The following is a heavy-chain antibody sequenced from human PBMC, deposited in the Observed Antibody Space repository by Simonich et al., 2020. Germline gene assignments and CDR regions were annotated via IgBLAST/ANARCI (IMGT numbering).Heavy chain of an antibody. CDR2: INPTSGGT. CDR1: GYTFTGYY. Sequence: QVQLVQSGAEVKKPGASVKVSCKASGYTFTGYYMHWVRQAPGQGLEWMGWINPTSGGTNYAQKCQGRVTMTRDTSISTAYMELSRLRSDDTAVYYCARAFYSGSYSFDPWGQGTLVTVSS. J-gene: IGHJ5*02. D-gene: IGHD1-26*01. CDR3: ARAFYSGSYSFDP. V-gene: IGHV1-2*02.